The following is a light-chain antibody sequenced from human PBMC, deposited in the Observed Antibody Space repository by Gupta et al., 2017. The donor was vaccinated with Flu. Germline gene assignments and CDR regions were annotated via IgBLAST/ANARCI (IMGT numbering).Light chain of an antibody. J-gene: IGLJ2*01. Sequence: RVTFSCTESSSNMGINYVYWYHQLPGAAPKLLIYKDNRRLSAVPDRFSGSKSGTTASMTTSGLRAEDEAEYYCATWDASRSAVVFGGGTKLTVL. CDR3: ATWDASRSAVV. CDR2: KDN. CDR1: SSNMGINY. V-gene: IGLV1-47*01.